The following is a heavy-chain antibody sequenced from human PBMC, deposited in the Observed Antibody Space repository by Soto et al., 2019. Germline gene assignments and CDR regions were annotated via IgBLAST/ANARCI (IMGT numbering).Heavy chain of an antibody. CDR1: GGSISSGGYY. D-gene: IGHD4-17*01. J-gene: IGHJ5*02. CDR2: IYYSGST. V-gene: IGHV4-31*03. Sequence: QVQLQESGPGLVKPSQTLSLTCTVSGGSISSGGYYWSWIRQHPGKGLEWIGYIYYSGSTYYNPSLKRRVTISVDTFKNQFSPKLSSVTAADTAVYYCARDLDYGGNSAFDPWGQGTLVTVSS. CDR3: ARDLDYGGNSAFDP.